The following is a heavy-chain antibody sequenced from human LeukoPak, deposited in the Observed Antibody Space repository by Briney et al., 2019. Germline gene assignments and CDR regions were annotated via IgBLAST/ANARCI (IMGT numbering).Heavy chain of an antibody. Sequence: SETLSLTCTVSGGSISSGSYYWSWIRQPAGKGLEWIGRIYTSGSTNYNPSLKSRVTISVDTSKNQFSLKLSSVTAADTAVYYCARGPRWITMVRGYKTHWFDPWGQGTLVTVSS. V-gene: IGHV4-61*02. CDR3: ARGPRWITMVRGYKTHWFDP. CDR2: IYTSGST. CDR1: GGSISSGSYY. J-gene: IGHJ5*02. D-gene: IGHD3-10*01.